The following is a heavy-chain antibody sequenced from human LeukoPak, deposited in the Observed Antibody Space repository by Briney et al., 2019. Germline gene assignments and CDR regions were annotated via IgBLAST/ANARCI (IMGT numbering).Heavy chain of an antibody. CDR1: GFTFSSYA. CDR3: AREGEFTVESYYYYYYMDV. Sequence: GGSLRLSCAASGFTFSSYAMHWVRQAPGEGLEWVAVISYDGSNKYYADSVKGRFTISRDNSKNTLYLQMNSLRAEDTAVYYCAREGEFTVESYYYYYYMDVWGKGTTVTVSS. CDR2: ISYDGSNK. J-gene: IGHJ6*03. D-gene: IGHD4-23*01. V-gene: IGHV3-30*01.